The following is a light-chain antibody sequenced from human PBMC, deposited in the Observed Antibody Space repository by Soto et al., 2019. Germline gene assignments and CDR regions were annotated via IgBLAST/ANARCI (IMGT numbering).Light chain of an antibody. V-gene: IGKV3-11*01. J-gene: IGKJ3*01. Sequence: EIVLTQSPATLSLSPGERATLSCRASQSVSSYLAWYQQKPGQPPRRLIYDASNRATGIPARFSGSGSGTDFTLTISSLEPEDFAVYYCQQRSNWPLTFGPGTKVDIK. CDR2: DAS. CDR3: QQRSNWPLT. CDR1: QSVSSY.